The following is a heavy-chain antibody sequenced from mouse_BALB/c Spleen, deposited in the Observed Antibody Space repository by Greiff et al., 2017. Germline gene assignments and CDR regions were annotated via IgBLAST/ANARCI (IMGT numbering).Heavy chain of an antibody. CDR3: ARQGRYYYGSSYVGSAMDY. Sequence: EVKLVESGGGLVKPGGSLKLSCAASGFAFSSYDMSWVRQTPEKRLEWVAYISSGGGSTYYPDTVKGRFTISRDNAKNTLYLQMSSLKSEDTAMYYCARQGRYYYGSSYVGSAMDYWGQGTSVTVSS. D-gene: IGHD1-1*01. J-gene: IGHJ4*01. V-gene: IGHV5-12-1*01. CDR2: ISSGGGST. CDR1: GFAFSSYD.